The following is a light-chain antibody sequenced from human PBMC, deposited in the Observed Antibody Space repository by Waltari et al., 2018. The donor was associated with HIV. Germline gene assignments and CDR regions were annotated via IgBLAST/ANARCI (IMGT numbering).Light chain of an antibody. Sequence: HSVLTQPPSASGTSGQTVNISCSANGSYIGSHSLTWYQHLPGATPKLVIYNNDQRPSGVPDRFSGSKSATSASLAITGVQSGDEGDYYCATWDDTLVTLVFGSGTRVVV. J-gene: IGLJ1*01. CDR3: ATWDDTLVTLV. V-gene: IGLV1-44*01. CDR2: NND. CDR1: GSYIGSHS.